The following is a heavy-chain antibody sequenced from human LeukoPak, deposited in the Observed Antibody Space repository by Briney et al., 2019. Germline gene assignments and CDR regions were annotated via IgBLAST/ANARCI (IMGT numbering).Heavy chain of an antibody. Sequence: KPSETLSLTCTVSGGSISSYYWSWIRQPAGKGLEWIGRIYTSGSTNYNPSLKSRVTMSVDTSKNQFSLKPSSVTAADTAVYYCARKRYSSSWFSAFDIWGQGTMVTVSS. CDR2: IYTSGST. D-gene: IGHD6-13*01. V-gene: IGHV4-4*07. CDR3: ARKRYSSSWFSAFDI. CDR1: GGSISSYY. J-gene: IGHJ3*02.